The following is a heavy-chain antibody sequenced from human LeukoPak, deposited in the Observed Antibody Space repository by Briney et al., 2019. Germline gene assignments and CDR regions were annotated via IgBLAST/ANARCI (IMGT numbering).Heavy chain of an antibody. Sequence: SGGSLRLSCAASGFTFSSYAMTWVRQAPGKGLEWVSGISGSGGSTYYADSVKGRFTISRDNSKNTLYLQMNSLRAEDTAVYYCAKEGSGWYETDYWGQGTLVTVSS. CDR1: GFTFSSYA. V-gene: IGHV3-23*01. J-gene: IGHJ4*02. CDR2: ISGSGGST. D-gene: IGHD6-19*01. CDR3: AKEGSGWYETDY.